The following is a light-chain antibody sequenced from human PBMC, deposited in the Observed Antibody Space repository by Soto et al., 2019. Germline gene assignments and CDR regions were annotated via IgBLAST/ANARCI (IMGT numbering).Light chain of an antibody. CDR2: EVN. CDR1: NSDVGNYNL. J-gene: IGLJ3*02. CDR3: CSFAGTSTYWV. V-gene: IGLV2-23*02. Sequence: QSALTQPASVSGSPGQSITISCTGTNSDVGNYNLVSWYQQHPGKAPELIIYEVNKRPSGVSNRFSGSKSGTTASLTLSGLQADDEADYYCCSFAGTSTYWVFGGGTKLTVL.